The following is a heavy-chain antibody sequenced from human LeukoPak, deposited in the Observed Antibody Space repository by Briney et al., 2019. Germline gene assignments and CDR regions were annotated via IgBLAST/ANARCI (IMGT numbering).Heavy chain of an antibody. Sequence: PGGTLRLSCAASGFTFSSYGMSWVRLAPGKGLEWVSGISDSGGSTYYADSVKGRFTISRDNSKNTLYLQMNSLRVEDTAVYYCALAAAASSFDYWGQGTLLTVSS. CDR2: ISDSGGST. J-gene: IGHJ4*02. D-gene: IGHD2-15*01. CDR1: GFTFSSYG. CDR3: ALAAAASSFDY. V-gene: IGHV3-23*01.